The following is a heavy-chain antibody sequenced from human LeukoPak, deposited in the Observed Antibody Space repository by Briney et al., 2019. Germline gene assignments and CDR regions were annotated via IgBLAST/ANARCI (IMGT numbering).Heavy chain of an antibody. D-gene: IGHD3-10*01. Sequence: GGSLRLSCAASGFTFSDYYMSWIRQAPGKGLEWVSYISSSGSTIYYTDSVKGRFTISRDNAKDTLYLQMNSLRAEDTAVYYCARQYMVRGVIKDYWGQGTLVTVSS. CDR3: ARQYMVRGVIKDY. CDR1: GFTFSDYY. J-gene: IGHJ4*02. CDR2: ISSSGSTI. V-gene: IGHV3-11*01.